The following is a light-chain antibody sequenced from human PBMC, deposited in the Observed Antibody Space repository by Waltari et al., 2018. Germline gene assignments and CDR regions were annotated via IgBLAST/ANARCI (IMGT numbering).Light chain of an antibody. V-gene: IGLV1-51*02. J-gene: IGLJ7*01. CDR3: GTWDSSLSGAV. CDR2: ENT. Sequence: QSVLTQPPSVSAAPGQRVTISCSGGSSNIGNNYVSWYRQFPGTAPKLLIYENTERASGIAGRFSGSKSGTSATLDITGLQAGDEADYYCGTWDSSLSGAVFGGGTHLTVL. CDR1: SSNIGNNY.